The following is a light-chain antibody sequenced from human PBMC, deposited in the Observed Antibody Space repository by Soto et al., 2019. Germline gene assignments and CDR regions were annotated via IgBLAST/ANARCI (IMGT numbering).Light chain of an antibody. CDR2: GAS. V-gene: IGKV3-20*01. CDR3: QQYGSSPRT. J-gene: IGKJ2*01. Sequence: EVVLTQSPGTLSLSPGEGATLSCRASQGVSDNYLAWYQHKPGQPPRLLIYGASNKATASPDRFSGSGSGTDFTLTSSRLEPEDVAVYFCQQYGSSPRTFGQGTKLDIK. CDR1: QGVSDNY.